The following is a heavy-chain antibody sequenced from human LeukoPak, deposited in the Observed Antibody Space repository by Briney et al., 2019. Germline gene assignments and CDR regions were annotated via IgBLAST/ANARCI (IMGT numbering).Heavy chain of an antibody. CDR3: AKVILGVNVPHWFDR. CDR2: LSSGGTTT. CDR1: GFTFSSYA. J-gene: IGHJ5*02. D-gene: IGHD3-3*01. V-gene: IGHV3-23*01. Sequence: GGSLRLSCAVSGFTFSSYAMSWVRQAPGEGLAWVSALSSGGTTTYYADSVKGRSTISRDNYKNTLYLQMSSLRAEDTAVYYCAKVILGVNVPHWFDRWGQGTLVTVSS.